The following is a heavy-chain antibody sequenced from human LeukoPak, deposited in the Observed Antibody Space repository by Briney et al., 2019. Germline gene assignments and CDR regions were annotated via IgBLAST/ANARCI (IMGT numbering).Heavy chain of an antibody. CDR2: ISDDGRST. V-gene: IGHV3-23*01. Sequence: PGGSLRLSCAASGFTSSSYGMSWVRQAPGKGLEWVSSISDDGRSTYYADSAKGRFTISKDNSKNTMYLQMNNLRAEDTAIYYCAKRVPYTSSSVYFDYWGQGTLVTVSS. J-gene: IGHJ4*02. D-gene: IGHD6-6*01. CDR1: GFTSSSYG. CDR3: AKRVPYTSSSVYFDY.